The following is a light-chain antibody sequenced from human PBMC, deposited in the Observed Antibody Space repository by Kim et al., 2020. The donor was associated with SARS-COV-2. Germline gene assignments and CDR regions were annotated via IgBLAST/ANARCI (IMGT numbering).Light chain of an antibody. CDR2: GAS. CDR1: QSVGSSY. Sequence: PGERATLSCRTSQSVGSSYLAWYQQKPGQAPRLLIYGASSRATGIPDRFSGSGSGTDFTLTISRLEPEDFAVYSCQQYGSSPLTFGGGTKLEI. V-gene: IGKV3-20*01. J-gene: IGKJ4*01. CDR3: QQYGSSPLT.